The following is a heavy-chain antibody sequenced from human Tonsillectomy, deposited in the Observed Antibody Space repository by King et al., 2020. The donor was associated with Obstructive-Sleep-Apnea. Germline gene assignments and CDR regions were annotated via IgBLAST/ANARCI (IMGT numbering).Heavy chain of an antibody. CDR2: ISSSSSTI. Sequence: VQLVESGGGLVQPGGSLRLSCAASGFTFSSYSMNWVRQAPGKGLEWVSYISSSSSTIYYADSVKGRFTISRDNAKNSLYLQMNSLRAEDTAVYYCARDRGGIAARPNYYSYYGMDFWGQGTTVTVSS. CDR3: ARDRGGIAARPNYYSYYGMDF. J-gene: IGHJ6*02. D-gene: IGHD6-6*01. V-gene: IGHV3-48*04. CDR1: GFTFSSYS.